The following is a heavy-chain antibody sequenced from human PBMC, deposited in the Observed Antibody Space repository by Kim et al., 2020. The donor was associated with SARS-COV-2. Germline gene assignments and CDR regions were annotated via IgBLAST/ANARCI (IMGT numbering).Heavy chain of an antibody. J-gene: IGHJ4*02. CDR3: ARDDYYDSSGQR. D-gene: IGHD3-22*01. V-gene: IGHV4-30-2*05. Sequence: YNPSHKSRVTISVDTSKNQFSLKLSSVTAADTAVYYCARDDYYDSSGQRWGQGTLVTVSS.